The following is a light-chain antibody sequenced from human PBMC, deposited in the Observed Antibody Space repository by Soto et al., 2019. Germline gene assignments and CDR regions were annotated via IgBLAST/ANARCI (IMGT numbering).Light chain of an antibody. J-gene: IGKJ2*01. CDR3: QQYNNWPDMYT. Sequence: EMVMTQSAATLSVSPGERVILSCRASRSVGTTLAWYQQKPGQAPRLVIYGASTRATGIPARFSGSGSGTDFTLTISSLQSEDFSVYYCQQYNNWPDMYTFGQGTKLEIK. CDR1: RSVGTT. V-gene: IGKV3-15*01. CDR2: GAS.